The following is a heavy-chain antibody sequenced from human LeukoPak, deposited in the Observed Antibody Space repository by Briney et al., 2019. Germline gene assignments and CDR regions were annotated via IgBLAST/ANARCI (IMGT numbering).Heavy chain of an antibody. CDR1: GGSISSSNYY. CDR3: ARERYGVIDY. D-gene: IGHD4-17*01. V-gene: IGHV4-39*07. Sequence: SETLSLTCTVSGGSISSSNYYWGWIRQPPGKGLEWIGSIYYSGSTYYNPSPKSRVTISVDTSKNQFSLKLSSVTAADTAVYYCARERYGVIDYWGQGTLVTVSS. J-gene: IGHJ4*02. CDR2: IYYSGST.